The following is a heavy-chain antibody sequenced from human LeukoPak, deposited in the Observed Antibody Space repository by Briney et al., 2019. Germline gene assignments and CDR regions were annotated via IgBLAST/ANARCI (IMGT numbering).Heavy chain of an antibody. CDR3: ARVGGSNYYYYGMDV. CDR2: IYYGENT. Sequence: SETLSLTCTVSGGSISSYYWSWIRQPPGKGLEWIGYIYYGENTNYNPSLKSRVTMSVDTSMNQFSLKLSSVTAAYTAVYYCARVGGSNYYYYGMDVWGQGTTVTVSS. D-gene: IGHD2-15*01. V-gene: IGHV4-59*01. CDR1: GGSISSYY. J-gene: IGHJ6*02.